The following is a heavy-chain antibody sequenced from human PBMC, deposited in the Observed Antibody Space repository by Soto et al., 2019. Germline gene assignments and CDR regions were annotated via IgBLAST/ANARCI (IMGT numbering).Heavy chain of an antibody. CDR1: GGSFSGYY. CDR3: ARYREVTMVRGVIKSWFDY. V-gene: IGHV4-34*01. D-gene: IGHD3-10*01. CDR2: INHSGST. J-gene: IGHJ4*02. Sequence: SETLSLTCAVYGGSFSGYYWSWIRQPPGKGLEWIGEINHSGSTNYNPSLKSRVTISVDTSKNQFSLKLSSVTAADTAVYYCARYREVTMVRGVIKSWFDYWGQGTLVTVSS.